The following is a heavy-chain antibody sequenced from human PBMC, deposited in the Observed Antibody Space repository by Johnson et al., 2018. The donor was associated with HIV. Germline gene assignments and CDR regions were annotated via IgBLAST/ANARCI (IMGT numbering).Heavy chain of an antibody. J-gene: IGHJ3*02. V-gene: IGHV3-9*01. CDR2: ISWNSGSI. CDR1: GFTFDDYA. Sequence: VHLVESGGGLVQPGRSLRLSCAASGFTFDDYAMHWVRQAPGKGLEWVSGISWNSGSIGYADSVKGRFTISRDNAKNSLYLQMNSLRAEDTALYYCAKDIGHDSSGYYWTGAFDIWGQGTMVTVSS. CDR3: AKDIGHDSSGYYWTGAFDI. D-gene: IGHD3-22*01.